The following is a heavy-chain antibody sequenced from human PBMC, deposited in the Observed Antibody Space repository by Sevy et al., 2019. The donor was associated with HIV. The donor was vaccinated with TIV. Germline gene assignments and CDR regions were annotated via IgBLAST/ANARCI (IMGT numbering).Heavy chain of an antibody. CDR1: GFTFSSYS. V-gene: IGHV3-48*02. CDR2: ISSSSSTI. D-gene: IGHD6-6*01. CDR3: ARRSSSSSYDYYYGMDV. J-gene: IGHJ6*02. Sequence: GGSLRLSCAASGFTFSSYSMNWVRQAPGKGLEWVSYISSSSSTIYYADSVKGRFTISRDNAKNSLYLQMNSLRDEDTAVYYCARRSSSSSYDYYYGMDVWGQGTTVTVSS.